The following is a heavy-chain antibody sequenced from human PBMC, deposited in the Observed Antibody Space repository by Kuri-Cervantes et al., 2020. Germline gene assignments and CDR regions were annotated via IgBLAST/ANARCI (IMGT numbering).Heavy chain of an antibody. CDR1: GGSFSGYN. D-gene: IGHD6-13*01. V-gene: IGHV4-34*01. J-gene: IGHJ4*02. Sequence: SQTLSLTCAVYGGSFSGYNWNWIRQSPGKGLEWIGNVYYSGRTCYNPSLKSRVTISVDTSKNQFSLKLSSVTAADTAVYFCARVAAGTGTFNYWGQGTLVTVSS. CDR3: ARVAAGTGTFNY. CDR2: VYYSGRT.